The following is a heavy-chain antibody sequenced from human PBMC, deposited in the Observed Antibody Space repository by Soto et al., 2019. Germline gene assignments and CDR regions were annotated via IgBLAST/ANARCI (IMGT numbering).Heavy chain of an antibody. CDR2: IYYSGST. CDR1: GGSISSYY. Sequence: TSETLSLTCTVSGGSISSYYWSWIRQPPGKGLEWIGYIYYSGSTNYNPSLKSRVTISVDTSKNQFSLKLSSVTAADTAVYYCARGQWLANYYYYGMDVWGQGTTVTVSS. CDR3: ARGQWLANYYYYGMDV. D-gene: IGHD6-19*01. V-gene: IGHV4-59*01. J-gene: IGHJ6*02.